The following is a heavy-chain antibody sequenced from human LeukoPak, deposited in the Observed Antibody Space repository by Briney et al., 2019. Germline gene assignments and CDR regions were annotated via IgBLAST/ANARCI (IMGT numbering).Heavy chain of an antibody. J-gene: IGHJ4*02. CDR3: ARVGYCSSNSCYPFDY. CDR2: ISGSGGST. V-gene: IGHV3-23*01. Sequence: GGSLRLSCAASGFTFSSYAMSWVRQAPGKGLEWVSAISGSGGSTYYADSVKGRFTISRDNAKNTLYLQMNSLRAEDTAVYYCARVGYCSSNSCYPFDYWGQGTLVTVSS. CDR1: GFTFSSYA. D-gene: IGHD2-2*01.